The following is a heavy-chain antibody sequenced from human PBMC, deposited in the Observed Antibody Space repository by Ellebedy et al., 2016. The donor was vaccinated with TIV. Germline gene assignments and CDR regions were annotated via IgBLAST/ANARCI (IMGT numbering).Heavy chain of an antibody. V-gene: IGHV4-30-4*01. CDR1: GGSISSGDYY. CDR2: IYYSGST. Sequence: MPSETLSLTCTVSGGSISSGDYYWSWIRQSPGKGLEWIGYIYYSGSTYYNPSLKSRVTISVDTSKNQFSLKLSSVTAADTAVYYCARGDYYYDSSGYENWFDPWGQGTLVTVSS. D-gene: IGHD3-22*01. J-gene: IGHJ5*02. CDR3: ARGDYYYDSSGYENWFDP.